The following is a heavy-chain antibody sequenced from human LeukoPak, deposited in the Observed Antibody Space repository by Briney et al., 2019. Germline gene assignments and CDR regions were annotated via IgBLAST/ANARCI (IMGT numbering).Heavy chain of an antibody. CDR1: GGTFSSYA. V-gene: IGHV1-69*05. J-gene: IGHJ3*02. Sequence: SVKVSCKASGGTFSSYAISWVRQAPGQGLEWMGRIIPIFGTANYAQKFQGRVTVTTDESTNTAYMELSSLRPEDTAMYYCARDRGERDSSWSLPAHGFDIWGQGTMVTVSS. CDR2: IIPIFGTA. D-gene: IGHD6-13*01. CDR3: ARDRGERDSSWSLPAHGFDI.